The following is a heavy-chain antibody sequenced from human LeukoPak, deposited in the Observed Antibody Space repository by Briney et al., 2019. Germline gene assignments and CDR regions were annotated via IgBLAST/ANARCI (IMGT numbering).Heavy chain of an antibody. D-gene: IGHD5-12*01. V-gene: IGHV4-38-2*01. CDR2: IYHTGST. CDR1: GYSISSGYY. Sequence: SETLSLTCGVSGYSISSGYYWGWIRQPPGKGLEWIGSIYHTGSTYYNPSLKSRVTISVDTSKNHFSLKLSSVTAADTAVYYCARRGYAGYDSLYYFDYWGQGTLATVSS. CDR3: ARRGYAGYDSLYYFDY. J-gene: IGHJ4*02.